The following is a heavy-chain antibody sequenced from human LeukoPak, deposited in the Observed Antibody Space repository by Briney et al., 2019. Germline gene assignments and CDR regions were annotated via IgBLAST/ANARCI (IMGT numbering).Heavy chain of an antibody. Sequence: PGGSLRLSCAASGLTVSSNYMSWVRQAPGKGLEWVSVIYSGGSTYYADSVKGRFTISRDNSKNTLYLQMNSLRAEDTAVYYCARAGGIAAAGFVDVWGKGTTVTVSS. V-gene: IGHV3-53*01. D-gene: IGHD6-25*01. CDR2: IYSGGST. J-gene: IGHJ6*04. CDR1: GLTVSSNY. CDR3: ARAGGIAAAGFVDV.